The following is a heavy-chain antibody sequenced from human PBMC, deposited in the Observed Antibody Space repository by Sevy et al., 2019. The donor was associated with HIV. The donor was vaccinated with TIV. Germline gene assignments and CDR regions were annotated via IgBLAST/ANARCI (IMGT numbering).Heavy chain of an antibody. CDR3: ATTKDYYDSSASPFDY. V-gene: IGHV1-24*01. Sequence: ASVKVSCKVSGYTLTQLSMHWVRQAPGKGLEWMGSFDPEDGEILYAQKFQGRVTMTEDTSTDTAYMELSSLRSEETAVYYCATTKDYYDSSASPFDYWGQGTLVTVSS. D-gene: IGHD3-22*01. J-gene: IGHJ4*02. CDR2: FDPEDGEI. CDR1: GYTLTQLS.